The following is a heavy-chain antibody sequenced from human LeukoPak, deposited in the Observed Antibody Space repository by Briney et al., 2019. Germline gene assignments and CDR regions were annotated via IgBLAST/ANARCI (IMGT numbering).Heavy chain of an antibody. V-gene: IGHV2-5*02. D-gene: IGHD6-13*01. CDR2: IYWDDDK. Sequence: SGPTLVNPTQTLTLTCTFSGFSLTTSGVGVGWIRQPPGKALEWLALIYWDDDKLYSPSLKNRLTITKDTSRNQVVLTMTNMGPVDTGTYLCAQESPIEEAGPHRAFDPWGQGTLVTVSS. J-gene: IGHJ5*02. CDR3: AQESPIEEAGPHRAFDP. CDR1: GFSLTTSGVG.